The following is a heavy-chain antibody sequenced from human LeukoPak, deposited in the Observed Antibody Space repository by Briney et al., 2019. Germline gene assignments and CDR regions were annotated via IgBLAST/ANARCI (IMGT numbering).Heavy chain of an antibody. Sequence: GGSLRLSCAASGFTFSSYAMSWVRQAPGKGLEWVSAISGSGGSTYHADSVKGRFTISRDNSKNTLYLQMNSLRAEDTAVYYCAKDIAVAGLYYYYGMDVWGQGTTVTVSS. CDR3: AKDIAVAGLYYYYGMDV. D-gene: IGHD6-19*01. J-gene: IGHJ6*02. CDR2: ISGSGGST. V-gene: IGHV3-23*01. CDR1: GFTFSSYA.